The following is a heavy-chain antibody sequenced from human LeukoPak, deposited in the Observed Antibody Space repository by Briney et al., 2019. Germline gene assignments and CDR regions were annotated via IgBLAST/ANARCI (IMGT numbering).Heavy chain of an antibody. V-gene: IGHV1-2*02. CDR2: INPNSGGT. D-gene: IGHD4-11*01. Sequence: ASVKVSCKASGYTFTGYYMHRVRQAPGQGLEWMGWINPNSGGTNYAQKFQGRVTMTRDTSISTAYMELSRLRSDDTAVYYCARAYMTTVTTFDYWGQGTLVTVSS. CDR1: GYTFTGYY. CDR3: ARAYMTTVTTFDY. J-gene: IGHJ4*02.